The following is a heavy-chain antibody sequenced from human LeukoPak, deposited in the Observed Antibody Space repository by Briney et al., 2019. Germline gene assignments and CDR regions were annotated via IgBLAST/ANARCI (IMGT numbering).Heavy chain of an antibody. CDR3: AKDFVRFGELYMYNWFDP. V-gene: IGHV3-23*01. D-gene: IGHD3-10*01. CDR1: GFTFSRYA. J-gene: IGHJ5*02. Sequence: GGSLRLFCAASGFTFSRYAMSWVRQAPGKGLEWVSAISGSGGSTYYADSVKGRFTLSRDNSKNTLYLQMNSLRAEDTAVYYCAKDFVRFGELYMYNWFDPWGQGTLVTVSS. CDR2: ISGSGGST.